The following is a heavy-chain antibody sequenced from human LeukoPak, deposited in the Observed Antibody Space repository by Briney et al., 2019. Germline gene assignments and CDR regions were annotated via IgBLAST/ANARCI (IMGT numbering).Heavy chain of an antibody. D-gene: IGHD1-26*01. Sequence: ASVKVSCEASGYTFTGYYMHWVRQAPGQGLEWMGWINPNSGGTNYAQKFQGRVTMTRDTSISTAYMELSRLRSDDTAVYYCARMSGSYYPYFDYWGQGTLVTVSS. CDR3: ARMSGSYYPYFDY. V-gene: IGHV1-2*02. J-gene: IGHJ4*02. CDR1: GYTFTGYY. CDR2: INPNSGGT.